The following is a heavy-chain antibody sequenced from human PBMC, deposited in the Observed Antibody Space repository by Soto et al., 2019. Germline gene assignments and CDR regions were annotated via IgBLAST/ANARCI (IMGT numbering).Heavy chain of an antibody. J-gene: IGHJ4*02. Sequence: PGGSLRLSCAASGFTFSSYAMHWVRQAPGKGLEWVAVISYDGSNKYYADSVKGRFTISRDNSKNTLYLQMNSLRAEDTAVYYCARGLYYDFWSGYYIGIDYWGQGTLVTVSS. CDR3: ARGLYYDFWSGYYIGIDY. CDR2: ISYDGSNK. CDR1: GFTFSSYA. V-gene: IGHV3-30-3*01. D-gene: IGHD3-3*01.